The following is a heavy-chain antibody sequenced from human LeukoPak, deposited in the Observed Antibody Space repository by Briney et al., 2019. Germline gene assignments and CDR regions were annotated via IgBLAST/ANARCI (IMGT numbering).Heavy chain of an antibody. J-gene: IGHJ4*02. CDR1: GFIFSSYH. D-gene: IGHD3-3*01. V-gene: IGHV3-48*02. CDR3: ADLEGWRGY. CDR2: ISSSSNTI. Sequence: PGGSLRLSCAASGFIFSSYHMNWVRQAPGKGLEWVSYISSSSNTIHYADSVKGRFTISRDNAKNSLYLQMDSLRDEDTAVYYCADLEGWRGYWGQGTLVTVSS.